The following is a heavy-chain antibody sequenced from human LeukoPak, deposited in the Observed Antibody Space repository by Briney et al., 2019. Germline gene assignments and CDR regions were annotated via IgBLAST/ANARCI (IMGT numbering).Heavy chain of an antibody. CDR2: IRHDGHTE. CDR3: TIGAYGSHYYYMDV. J-gene: IGHJ6*03. V-gene: IGHV3-30*02. Sequence: GGSLRLSCVQPGFTFFGHVMQVSSQAPGKGLDWVAFIRHDGHTEYYADSVKGRFTISRDNSENTLYLQMDSLRAEDTAVYFCTIGAYGSHYYYMDVCGKGTTVTVSS. CDR1: GFTFFGHV. D-gene: IGHD6-13*01.